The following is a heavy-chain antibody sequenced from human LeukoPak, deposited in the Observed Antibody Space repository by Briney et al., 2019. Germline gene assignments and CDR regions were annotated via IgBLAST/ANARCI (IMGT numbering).Heavy chain of an antibody. V-gene: IGHV1-2*02. CDR2: INPNSGGT. CDR3: ARSPEWLVPYYFDY. Sequence: ASVKVSCKASGYTFTGYYMHWVRQAPGQGLEWMRWINPNSGGTNYAQKFQGRVTMTRDTSISTAYMEPSRLRSDDTAVYYCARSPEWLVPYYFDYWGQGTLVTVSS. CDR1: GYTFTGYY. J-gene: IGHJ4*02. D-gene: IGHD6-19*01.